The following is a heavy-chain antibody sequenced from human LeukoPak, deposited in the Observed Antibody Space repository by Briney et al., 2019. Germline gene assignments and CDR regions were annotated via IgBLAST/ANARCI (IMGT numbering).Heavy chain of an antibody. CDR2: ISSSSSYI. D-gene: IGHD3-3*01. CDR1: GFTFSSYA. CDR3: ARGDFWSGYTA. V-gene: IGHV3-21*01. Sequence: GGSLRLSCAASGFTFSSYAMNWVRQAPGKGLEWVSSISSSSSYIYYADSVKGRFTISRDNAKNSLYLQMNSLRAEDTAVYYCARGDFWSGYTAWGQGTMVTVSS. J-gene: IGHJ3*01.